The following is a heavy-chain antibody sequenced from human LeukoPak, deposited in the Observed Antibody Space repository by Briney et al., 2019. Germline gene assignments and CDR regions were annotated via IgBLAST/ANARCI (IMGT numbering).Heavy chain of an antibody. CDR3: AKDDYFDS. CDR2: ISSSGGGT. CDR1: GFTFSSYA. V-gene: IGHV3-23*01. Sequence: GGSLRLSCAASGFTFSSYAMSWVRQAPGKGLEWVSGISSSGGGTYYADSVKGRLTISRDNSKNTLYLQVNSLRAEDTAIYYCAKDDYFDSWGQGTLVTVSS. J-gene: IGHJ4*02.